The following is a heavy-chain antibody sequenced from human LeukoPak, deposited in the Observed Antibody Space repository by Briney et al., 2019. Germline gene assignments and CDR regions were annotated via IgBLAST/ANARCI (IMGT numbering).Heavy chain of an antibody. V-gene: IGHV3-7*01. J-gene: IGHJ4*02. CDR1: GFTFDSYW. CDR2: IKPDGSEK. D-gene: IGHD3-10*01. CDR3: ARAGGEGNY. Sequence: PGGSLRLSCAASGFTFDSYWVSWVRQAPGKGLEWVANIKPDGSEKYYVDSVKGRFTISRDNAKNSLYLQMNSLRDEDTAVYYCARAGGEGNYWGQGTLVTVSS.